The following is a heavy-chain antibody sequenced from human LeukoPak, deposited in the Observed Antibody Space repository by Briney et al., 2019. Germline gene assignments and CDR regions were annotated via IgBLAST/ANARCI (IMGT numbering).Heavy chain of an antibody. CDR2: VSYDGTNK. V-gene: IGHV3-30-3*01. Sequence: GRSLRLSCAASGFSFTNHAMHWVRQAPGKGLEWMALVSYDGTNKFYTDSVIGRFTVSRDNSKNMLYLQMSSLRTEDTGVYYCASSPSSYFDYWGQGTLVTVSS. J-gene: IGHJ4*02. CDR1: GFSFTNHA. D-gene: IGHD6-19*01. CDR3: ASSPSSYFDY.